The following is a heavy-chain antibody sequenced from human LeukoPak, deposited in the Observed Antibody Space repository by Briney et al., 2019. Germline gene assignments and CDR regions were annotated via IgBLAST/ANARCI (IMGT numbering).Heavy chain of an antibody. CDR1: GFSFSRYW. D-gene: IGHD5-24*01. CDR2: IKFDGNEK. V-gene: IGHV3-7*01. Sequence: GSLRLSCTASGFSFSRYWLSWVRQAPGKGLEWVANIKFDGNEKYYVDSVKGRFTISRDNAKNSLYLQMNSLRAEDTAIYYCARLDEAFDNWGQGTLVTVSS. J-gene: IGHJ4*02. CDR3: ARLDEAFDN.